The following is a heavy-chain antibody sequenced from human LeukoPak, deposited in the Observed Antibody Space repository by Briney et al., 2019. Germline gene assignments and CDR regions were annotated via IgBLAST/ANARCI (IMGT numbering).Heavy chain of an antibody. D-gene: IGHD3-10*01. V-gene: IGHV1-69*05. Sequence: GASVKVSCKPSGGAFSNYTISWVRQAPGQGLDWMGGIIPLFDTGNYAQKFQGRVTITTDESTTTAYMELSSLRYEDTAVYYCARGEFSMVRGAPDWGQGTLVTVSS. J-gene: IGHJ4*02. CDR3: ARGEFSMVRGAPD. CDR2: IIPLFDTG. CDR1: GGAFSNYT.